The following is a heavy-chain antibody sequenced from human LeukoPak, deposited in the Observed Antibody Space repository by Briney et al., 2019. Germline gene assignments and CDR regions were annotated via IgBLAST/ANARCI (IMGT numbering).Heavy chain of an antibody. CDR1: GFTFSRYW. Sequence: PGGSLRLSCAASGFTFSRYWMTWVRPGPGKGLEWVANIRQDGSDKYYVDSVKGRFTISRDNAKNSLFLQKNSLRAEDTAVYYCVRDSYTNTWHFQEEDYWGEGTLVTVSS. CDR3: VRDSYTNTWHFQEEDY. V-gene: IGHV3-7*01. D-gene: IGHD2-2*02. J-gene: IGHJ4*02. CDR2: IRQDGSDK.